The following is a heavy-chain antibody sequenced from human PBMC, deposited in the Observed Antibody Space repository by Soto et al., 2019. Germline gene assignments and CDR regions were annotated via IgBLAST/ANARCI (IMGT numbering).Heavy chain of an antibody. J-gene: IGHJ3*02. CDR3: ARGYYDSSGQSNTFDI. CDR2: VYYSGST. D-gene: IGHD3-22*01. Sequence: SETLSLTCTVSGASISSSYWSWIRQSPGKGLEWIGYVYYSGSTNYNPSLKSRVTISVDTSKNQFSLKLSSVTAADTAVYYCARGYYDSSGQSNTFDIWGQGTMVT. CDR1: GASISSSY. V-gene: IGHV4-59*01.